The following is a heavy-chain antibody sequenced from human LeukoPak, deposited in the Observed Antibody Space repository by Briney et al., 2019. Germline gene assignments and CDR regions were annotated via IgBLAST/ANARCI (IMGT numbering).Heavy chain of an antibody. Sequence: GGSLRLSCAASGFTFSTYAMSWVRQAPGKGLEWVSAISAGGGSTYYADSVKGRFTISRDNSRNTLYLQMNSLRAEDTAVYYCAKSPFSSGYCSGGSCYCAGNWGQGTLVTVSS. CDR2: ISAGGGST. CDR3: AKSPFSSGYCSGGSCYCAGN. D-gene: IGHD2-15*01. J-gene: IGHJ4*02. CDR1: GFTFSTYA. V-gene: IGHV3-23*01.